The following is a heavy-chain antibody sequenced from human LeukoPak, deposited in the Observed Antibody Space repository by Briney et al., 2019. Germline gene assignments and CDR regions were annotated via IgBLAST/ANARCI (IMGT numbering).Heavy chain of an antibody. Sequence: SETLSLTCTVSGGSISSSDYYWSWIRQPPGKGLEWIGYIYYSGSTYYNPSLKSRVTISVDTSKNQFSLKLSSVTAADTAVYYCARDWRDYDFWSGSAYYYYMDVWGKGTTVTVSS. CDR2: IYYSGST. V-gene: IGHV4-30-4*08. J-gene: IGHJ6*03. CDR1: GGSISSSDYY. CDR3: ARDWRDYDFWSGSAYYYYMDV. D-gene: IGHD3-3*01.